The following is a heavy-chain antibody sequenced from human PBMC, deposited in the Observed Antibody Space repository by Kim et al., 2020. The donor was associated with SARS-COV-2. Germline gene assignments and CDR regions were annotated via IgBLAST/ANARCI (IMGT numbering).Heavy chain of an antibody. V-gene: IGHV1-2*06. D-gene: IGHD6-13*01. CDR1: GYTFTGYY. Sequence: ASVKVSCKASGYTFTGYYMHWVRQAPGQGLEWMGRINPNSGGTNYAQKFQGRVTMTRDTSISTAYMELSRLRSDDTAVYYCARDHSSSWPFDYWGQGTLVTVSS. CDR2: INPNSGGT. CDR3: ARDHSSSWPFDY. J-gene: IGHJ4*02.